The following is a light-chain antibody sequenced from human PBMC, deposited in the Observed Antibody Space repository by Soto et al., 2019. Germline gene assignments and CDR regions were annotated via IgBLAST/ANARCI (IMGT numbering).Light chain of an antibody. CDR1: QSISTY. CDR3: QHSYGTPRT. Sequence: DIQMTQSPSSLSASVGDRVTITCRASQSISTYLNWYQHKPGKAPKVLIYAVSSLQSGVPSRFSGSGSGTDFTLTITSPQPEDSATYYCQHSYGTPRTFGQGTKVDIK. V-gene: IGKV1-39*01. J-gene: IGKJ1*01. CDR2: AVS.